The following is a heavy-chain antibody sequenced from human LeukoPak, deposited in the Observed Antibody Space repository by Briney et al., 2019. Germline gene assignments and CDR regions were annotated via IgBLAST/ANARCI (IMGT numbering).Heavy chain of an antibody. CDR1: GDSISSGNHY. V-gene: IGHV4-61*02. J-gene: IGHJ4*02. CDR3: ARDHYDGSAHAGFDY. D-gene: IGHD3-16*01. CDR2: IYTSGST. Sequence: SETLSLTCTVSGDSISSGNHYWSWIRQSAGKGLEWIGRIYTSGSTIYNHSLRSRVTISVDTSLNQFSLDLTSVTAAASAVYYCARDHYDGSAHAGFDYWGQGTLVTVSS.